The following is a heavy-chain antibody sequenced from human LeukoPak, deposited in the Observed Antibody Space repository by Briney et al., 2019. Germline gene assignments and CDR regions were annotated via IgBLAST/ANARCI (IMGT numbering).Heavy chain of an antibody. V-gene: IGHV4-39*01. CDR2: VYYSGST. J-gene: IGHJ6*03. D-gene: IGHD4-17*01. Sequence: PSETLSLTCTVSGGSIISIYHYWGWIRQPPGKGLEWIGSVYYSGSTYYNPSLTSRVTISVDTSKSQFSLTLSSVTAADTAVYYCARVTTVTRGPYYYYMDVWGKGTTVTVSS. CDR3: ARVTTVTRGPYYYYMDV. CDR1: GGSIISIYHY.